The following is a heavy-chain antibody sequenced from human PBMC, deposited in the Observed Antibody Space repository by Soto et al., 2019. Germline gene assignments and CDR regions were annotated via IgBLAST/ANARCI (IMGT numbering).Heavy chain of an antibody. V-gene: IGHV3-23*01. CDR2: ISGSGGST. Sequence: GGSLRLSCAASGFTFSSYAMSWVRQAPGKGLEWVSAISGSGGSTYYADSVKGRFTISRDNSKNTLYLQMNSLRAEDTAVYYCAKDPTSDYYDSSGYYYSFDYWGQGTLVTVSS. J-gene: IGHJ4*02. CDR1: GFTFSSYA. D-gene: IGHD3-22*01. CDR3: AKDPTSDYYDSSGYYYSFDY.